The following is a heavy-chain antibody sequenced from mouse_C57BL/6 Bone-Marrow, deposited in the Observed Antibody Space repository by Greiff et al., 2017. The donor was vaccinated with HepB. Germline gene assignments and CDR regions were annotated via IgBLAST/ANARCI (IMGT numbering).Heavy chain of an antibody. CDR3: AMRRYYGYFYYAMDY. V-gene: IGHV1-55*01. Sequence: VQLQQPGAELVKPGASVKMSCKASGYTFTSYWITWVKQRPGQGLEWIGDIYPGSGSTNYNQKFKSKATLTVDTSSSTAYMQLSSLTSEDSAVYYCAMRRYYGYFYYAMDYWGQGTSVTVSS. CDR1: GYTFTSYW. J-gene: IGHJ4*01. D-gene: IGHD2-2*01. CDR2: IYPGSGST.